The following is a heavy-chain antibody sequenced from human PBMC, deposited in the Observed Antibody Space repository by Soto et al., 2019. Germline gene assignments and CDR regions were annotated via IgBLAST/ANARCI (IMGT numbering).Heavy chain of an antibody. CDR3: AREKAQDYDILTGFFLANPFDY. CDR2: ISSSSSYI. V-gene: IGHV3-21*01. D-gene: IGHD3-9*01. Sequence: GGSLILSCAASGFTFGSYSMNWVRQAPGKGLEWVSSISSSSSYIYYADSVKGRFTISRDNAKNSLYLQMNSLRAEDTAVYYCAREKAQDYDILTGFFLANPFDYWGQGTLVTVSS. J-gene: IGHJ4*02. CDR1: GFTFGSYS.